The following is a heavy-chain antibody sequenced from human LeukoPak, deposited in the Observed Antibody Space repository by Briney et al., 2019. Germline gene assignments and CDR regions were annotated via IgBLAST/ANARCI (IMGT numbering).Heavy chain of an antibody. CDR2: ISYDGSNK. J-gene: IGHJ4*02. V-gene: IGHV3-30-3*01. CDR1: GFTFSSYA. D-gene: IGHD2-21*02. Sequence: GGSLRLSCAASGFTFSSYAMHWVRQAPGKGLEWVAVISYDGSNKYYADSVKGRFTISRDNSKNTLYLQMNSLRAEDTAVYYCAKVGVVVTASSYFDYWGQGTLVTVSS. CDR3: AKVGVVVTASSYFDY.